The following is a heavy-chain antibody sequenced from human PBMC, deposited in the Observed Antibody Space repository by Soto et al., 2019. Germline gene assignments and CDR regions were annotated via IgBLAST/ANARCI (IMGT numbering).Heavy chain of an antibody. J-gene: IGHJ4*02. Sequence: SETLSLTCTVSGGSISSYYWSWIRQPPGKGLEWIGYVYHSGTTNYNPSLESRVTMSLDTSKNQFSLKLNAVTAADTAVYYCATRPPGGAHLGVFDYWSQGTLVTVST. CDR2: VYHSGTT. D-gene: IGHD3-10*01. V-gene: IGHV4-59*01. CDR1: GGSISSYY. CDR3: ATRPPGGAHLGVFDY.